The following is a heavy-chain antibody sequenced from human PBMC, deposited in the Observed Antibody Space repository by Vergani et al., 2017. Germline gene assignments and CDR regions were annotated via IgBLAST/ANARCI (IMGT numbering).Heavy chain of an antibody. V-gene: IGHV3-15*07. CDR3: TRDDSSSPYYYYMDV. CDR2: IKSTFDRGTT. Sequence: EVQLVESGGGIVKPGGSLRLSCVASGFSFRNAWMNWVRRTPGKGLEWVGRIKSTFDRGTTDYAAAVKGRFTISRDDSKNTLFLQMNSLKTEDTAVYYCTRDDSSSPYYYYMDVWGKGTTVTVSS. D-gene: IGHD6-6*01. CDR1: GFSFRNAW. J-gene: IGHJ6*03.